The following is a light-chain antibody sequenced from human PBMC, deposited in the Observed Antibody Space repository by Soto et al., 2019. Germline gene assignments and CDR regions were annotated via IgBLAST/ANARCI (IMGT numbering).Light chain of an antibody. Sequence: QSALTQPASVSGSPGQSITISCTGSTGDIGGYNLVSWYQQHPGKAPKLMIYESTKRPSGVSDRFSGSRSGYTASLTISALQPEDEAYYSCYSFAGSATFVFGGGTKLTVL. CDR1: TGDIGGYNL. CDR3: YSFAGSATFV. V-gene: IGLV2-23*02. J-gene: IGLJ2*01. CDR2: EST.